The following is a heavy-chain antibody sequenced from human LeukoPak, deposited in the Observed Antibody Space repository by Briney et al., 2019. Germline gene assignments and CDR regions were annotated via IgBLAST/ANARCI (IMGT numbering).Heavy chain of an antibody. D-gene: IGHD2-21*02. CDR2: IWYDGSNK. CDR3: ARDSSPFCGGDCTDAFDI. Sequence: GGSLRLSCAASGFTFSSYGMHWVRQAPGKGLEWVAVIWYDGSNKYYADSVKGRFTISRDNSKNTLYLQMNSLRAEDTAVYYCARDSSPFCGGDCTDAFDIWGQGTMVTVSS. V-gene: IGHV3-33*01. J-gene: IGHJ3*02. CDR1: GFTFSSYG.